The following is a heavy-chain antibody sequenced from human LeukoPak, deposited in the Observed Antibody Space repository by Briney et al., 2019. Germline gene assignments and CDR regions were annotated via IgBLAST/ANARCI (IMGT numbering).Heavy chain of an antibody. CDR2: IGGKPNTYAT. Sequence: GGSLRLSCAASGFSFSGSAIHWVRQASGKGLEWVGRIGGKPNTYATVYAASVKGRFTISRDDSKNTTYLQMNSLKTEDTAVYYCTRLWHYYDSSGYYYSDHWGQGTLVTVSS. CDR3: TRLWHYYDSSGYYYSDH. CDR1: GFSFSGSA. D-gene: IGHD3-22*01. J-gene: IGHJ4*02. V-gene: IGHV3-73*01.